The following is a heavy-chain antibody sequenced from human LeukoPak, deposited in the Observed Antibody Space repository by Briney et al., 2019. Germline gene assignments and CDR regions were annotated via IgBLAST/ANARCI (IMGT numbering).Heavy chain of an antibody. CDR1: GYTFTGYY. V-gene: IGHV1-2*02. J-gene: IGHJ4*02. Sequence: ASVKVSCKASGYTFTGYYMHWVRQAPGQGLEWMGWINPNTGDTNYAQKFQGRVTMTRDTSITTVYMEISRLTSDDTALFYCVVAPGDYWGQGTLVTVSS. D-gene: IGHD2-21*01. CDR3: VVAPGDY. CDR2: INPNTGDT.